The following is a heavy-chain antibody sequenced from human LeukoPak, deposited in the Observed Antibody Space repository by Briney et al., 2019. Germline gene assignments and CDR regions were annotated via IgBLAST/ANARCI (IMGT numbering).Heavy chain of an antibody. CDR2: IYWNDDK. D-gene: IGHD4-11*01. Sequence: SGPTLVKPTQTLTLTCTFSGFSLSTSGMYVGWIRQPPGKALEWLALIYWNDDKRYSPSLKSRLTITKDTSKNQMVLTMTNMDPVDTATYYCAHRNSDYRAFDIWGQGTMVTVSS. CDR1: GFSLSTSGMY. J-gene: IGHJ3*02. V-gene: IGHV2-5*01. CDR3: AHRNSDYRAFDI.